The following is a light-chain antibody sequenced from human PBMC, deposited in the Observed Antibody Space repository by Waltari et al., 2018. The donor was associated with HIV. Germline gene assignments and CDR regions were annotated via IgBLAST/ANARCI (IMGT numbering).Light chain of an antibody. V-gene: IGLV1-44*01. CDR1: SPTLGINT. CDR3: AAWDVTLHGWV. Sequence: QSVLTQSPSASGTPGQRVTLSCSGSSPTLGINTITWFQQRPGTAPKLLLCNDNERPSGFPDRFSGSKSGTSASLAISGLQSEDEANYYCAAWDVTLHGWVFGGGTKVTVL. CDR2: NDN. J-gene: IGLJ3*02.